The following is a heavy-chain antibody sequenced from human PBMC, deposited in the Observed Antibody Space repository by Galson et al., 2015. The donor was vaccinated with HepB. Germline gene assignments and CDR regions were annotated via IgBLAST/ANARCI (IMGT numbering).Heavy chain of an antibody. CDR2: ISGSGGST. J-gene: IGHJ4*02. CDR3: ARSSYCNTATCFAFDC. D-gene: IGHD2-2*01. V-gene: IGHV3-23*01. CDR1: GFTFSSYA. Sequence: SLRLSCAASGFTFSSYAMSWVRQAPGKGLEWVSAISGSGGSTYYADSVKGRFTISRDNSKNTLYLQMNSLRAEDTAVYYCARSSYCNTATCFAFDCWGQGTLVTVSS.